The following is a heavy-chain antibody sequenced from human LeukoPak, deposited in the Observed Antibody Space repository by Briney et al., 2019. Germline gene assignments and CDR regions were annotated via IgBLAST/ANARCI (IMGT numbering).Heavy chain of an antibody. CDR2: ISGSGGYT. J-gene: IGHJ3*02. CDR1: GFTFSSYA. D-gene: IGHD3-3*01. V-gene: IGHV3-23*01. Sequence: PGGSLRLSCAASGFTFSSYAMNWVRQAPGKGLEWVSAISGSGGYTYYADSVKGRFTISRDNSKNTLDLQMNSLRAEDTAVYYCATAYDLGDAFDIWGQGTIVTVSS. CDR3: ATAYDLGDAFDI.